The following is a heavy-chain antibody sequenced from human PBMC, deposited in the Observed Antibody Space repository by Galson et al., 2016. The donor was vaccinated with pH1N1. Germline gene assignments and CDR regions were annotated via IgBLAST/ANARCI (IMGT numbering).Heavy chain of an antibody. D-gene: IGHD2-21*01. J-gene: IGHJ4*02. CDR3: AREPYFPPYFDN. CDR2: ISSTGRNI. V-gene: IGHV3-21*01. CDR1: GFLFSGYT. Sequence: SLRLSCAASGFLFSGYTMNWIRQAPGKGPEWVSSISSTGRNIYSADSLKGRFTISRDNAKNSLYLQISNLRVEDTAVYYCAREPYFPPYFDNWGQGTLATVSA.